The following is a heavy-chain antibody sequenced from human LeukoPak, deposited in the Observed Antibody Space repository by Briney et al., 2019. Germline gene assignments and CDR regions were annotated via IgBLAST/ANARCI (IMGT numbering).Heavy chain of an antibody. J-gene: IGHJ4*02. Sequence: PGGSLRLSCAASGFTFNSYWMNWVRQAPGKGLEWVANIKQDGSEKYYVDSVKGRFTISRDNAKNSLYLQMNSLRAEDTAVYYCARVRVPLRYQPGEFSTFDDWGQGSLVTVSS. CDR3: ARVRVPLRYQPGEFSTFDD. V-gene: IGHV3-7*01. CDR2: IKQDGSEK. CDR1: GFTFNSYW. D-gene: IGHD7-27*01.